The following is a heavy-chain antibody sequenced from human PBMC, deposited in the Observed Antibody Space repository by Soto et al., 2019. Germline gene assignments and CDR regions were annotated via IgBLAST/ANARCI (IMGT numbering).Heavy chain of an antibody. D-gene: IGHD3-10*01. CDR1: GYTFTGYH. Sequence: ASLKVSRKASGYTFTGYHMHWVRQAPGQGLEWMGWINTNSSGTNYAQKFQGRVTMTRDKSISTAYMELSRLRSDDTAVYYCARGGYGSDAYKYWGQGTLVTVSS. CDR2: INTNSSGT. J-gene: IGHJ4*02. V-gene: IGHV1-2*02. CDR3: ARGGYGSDAYKY.